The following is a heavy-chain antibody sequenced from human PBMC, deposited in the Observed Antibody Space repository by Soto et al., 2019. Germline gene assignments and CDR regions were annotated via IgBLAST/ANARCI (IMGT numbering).Heavy chain of an antibody. CDR2: IYPGDSDT. CDR1: GYSFTSYW. Sequence: LKISCKGSGYSFTSYWIGWVRQMPGKGLEWMGIIYPGDSDTRYSPSFQGQVTISADKSISTAYLQWSSLKASDTAMYYCARVYGDYDSHYYYYYGMDVWGQGTTVTVSS. V-gene: IGHV5-51*01. J-gene: IGHJ6*02. D-gene: IGHD4-17*01. CDR3: ARVYGDYDSHYYYYYGMDV.